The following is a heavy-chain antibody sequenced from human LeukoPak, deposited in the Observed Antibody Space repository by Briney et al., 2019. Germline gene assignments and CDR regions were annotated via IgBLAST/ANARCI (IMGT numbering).Heavy chain of an antibody. CDR3: ARVEDYDVLTGYYIRHFDY. CDR2: ISAYNGNT. D-gene: IGHD3-9*01. V-gene: IGHV1-18*01. J-gene: IGHJ4*02. CDR1: GYSFTRYG. Sequence: AAVKVSCKASGYSFTRYGISWVRQAPAQGLEWMGWISAYNGNTNYAQKLQGRVTMTTESSTNTAYMELRSLRSDDTAVYYCARVEDYDVLTGYYIRHFDYWGRGTLVTVSS.